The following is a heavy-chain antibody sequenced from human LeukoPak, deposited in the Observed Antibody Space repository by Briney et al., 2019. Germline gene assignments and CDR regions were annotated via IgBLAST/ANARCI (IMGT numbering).Heavy chain of an antibody. CDR1: GFTFSSYA. CDR3: AKCPNWELLADY. Sequence: GGSLRLSCAASGFTFSSYAMSWVRQAPGKGLEWVSAISGSGGSTYYADSVKGRFTISRDNSKNMLYLQMNSLRAEDTAVYYCAKCPNWELLADYWGQGTLVTVSS. D-gene: IGHD1-26*01. CDR2: ISGSGGST. J-gene: IGHJ4*02. V-gene: IGHV3-23*01.